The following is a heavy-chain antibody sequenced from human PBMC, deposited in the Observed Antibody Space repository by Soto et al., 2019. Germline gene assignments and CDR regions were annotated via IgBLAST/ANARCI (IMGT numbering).Heavy chain of an antibody. J-gene: IGHJ6*02. D-gene: IGHD5-12*01. V-gene: IGHV4-61*01. CDR1: GGSVSSGSYY. Sequence: SETLSLTCTVSGGSVSSGSYYWSWIRQPPGKGLEWIGYIYYSGSTNYNPSLKSRVTISVDTSKNQFSLKLSSVTAADTAVYYCARGGVDSNGLEDYYYGMDVWGQGTTVTVSS. CDR3: ARGGVDSNGLEDYYYGMDV. CDR2: IYYSGST.